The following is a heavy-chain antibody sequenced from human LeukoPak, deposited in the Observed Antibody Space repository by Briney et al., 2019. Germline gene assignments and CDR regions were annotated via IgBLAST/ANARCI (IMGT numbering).Heavy chain of an antibody. CDR1: GFTFSTYY. CDR2: ITGSSSSI. D-gene: IGHD6-6*01. J-gene: IGHJ4*02. Sequence: GGSLRLSCAASGFTFSTYYMNWVRQAPGKGLEWVSFITGSSSSIYYTDSVKGRFTISRDNAKNSMFLQMNSLRDEDTAVYYCASGFSSSPYFDYWGQGTLVTVSS. V-gene: IGHV3-21*01. CDR3: ASGFSSSPYFDY.